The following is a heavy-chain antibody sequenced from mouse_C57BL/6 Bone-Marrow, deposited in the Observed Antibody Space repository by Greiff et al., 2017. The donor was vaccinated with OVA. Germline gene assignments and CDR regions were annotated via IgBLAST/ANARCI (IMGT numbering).Heavy chain of an antibody. Sequence: QVQLQQSGPELVRPGASVKLSCKASGYSFTSYGISWVKQSTGQGLEWIGVIYPRNGNTYYNEKFKGKATLTADQSSSHAYMELRSLTSNDSAVYVCAREEEFYYGSTRDYWGQGTTLTVSS. D-gene: IGHD1-1*01. V-gene: IGHV1-81*01. J-gene: IGHJ2*01. CDR3: AREEEFYYGSTRDY. CDR2: IYPRNGNT. CDR1: GYSFTSYG.